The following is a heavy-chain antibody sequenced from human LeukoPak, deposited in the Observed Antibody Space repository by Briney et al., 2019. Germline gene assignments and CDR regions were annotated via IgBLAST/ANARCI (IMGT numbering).Heavy chain of an antibody. CDR2: INPSGDNT. D-gene: IGHD3-22*01. CDR1: GYTFTNNF. CDR3: ARGTETAYYYDSSGYYPSDY. Sequence: ASVKVSCKASGYTFTNNFMHWVRQAPGQGLEWIGIINPSGDNTWYAQKLQGRVTMTTDTSTSTAYMELRSLRSDDTAVYYCARGTETAYYYDSSGYYPSDYWGQGTLVTVSS. J-gene: IGHJ4*02. V-gene: IGHV1-46*01.